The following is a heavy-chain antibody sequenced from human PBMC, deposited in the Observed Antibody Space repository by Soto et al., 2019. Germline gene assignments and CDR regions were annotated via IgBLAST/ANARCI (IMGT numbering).Heavy chain of an antibody. CDR2: INAGNGNT. Sequence: ASVKVSCKASGYTFTSYAMHWVRQAPGQRLEWIGWINAGNGNTKYSQKFQGRVTITRDTSASTAYMELSSLRSEDTAVYYCASAVPYDYIWGSYRPWYFDYWGQGTLVTVSS. V-gene: IGHV1-3*01. J-gene: IGHJ4*02. CDR3: ASAVPYDYIWGSYRPWYFDY. CDR1: GYTFTSYA. D-gene: IGHD3-16*02.